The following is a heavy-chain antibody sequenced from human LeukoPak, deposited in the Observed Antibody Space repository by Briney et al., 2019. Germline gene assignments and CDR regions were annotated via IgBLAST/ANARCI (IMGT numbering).Heavy chain of an antibody. J-gene: IGHJ4*02. CDR1: GFTFSSSA. D-gene: IGHD5-24*01. Sequence: GGSLRLSCAASGFTFSSSAMSWVRQAPGKGLEWVSTISGSDSSTHYADSVKGRFTISRDNSKNTLYLQMNSLIADDTAVYYCAKSGYNRFDYWGQGTLVTVSS. V-gene: IGHV3-23*01. CDR2: ISGSDSST. CDR3: AKSGYNRFDY.